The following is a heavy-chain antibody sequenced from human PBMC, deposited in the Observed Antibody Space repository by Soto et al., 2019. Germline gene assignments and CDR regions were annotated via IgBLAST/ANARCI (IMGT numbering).Heavy chain of an antibody. CDR1: GFTFSSYG. CDR3: AKGLDSSGYYYSPYYYGMDV. J-gene: IGHJ6*02. D-gene: IGHD3-22*01. V-gene: IGHV3-30*18. Sequence: GGSLRLSCAASGFTFSSYGMHWVRQAPGKGLEWVAVISYDGSNKYYADSVKGRFTISRDNSKNTLYLQMNSLRAEDTAVYYCAKGLDSSGYYYSPYYYGMDVWGQGTTVTVSS. CDR2: ISYDGSNK.